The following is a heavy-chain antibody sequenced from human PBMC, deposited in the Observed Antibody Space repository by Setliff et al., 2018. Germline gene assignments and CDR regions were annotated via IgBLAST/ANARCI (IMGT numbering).Heavy chain of an antibody. V-gene: IGHV1-18*04. CDR3: ARGVDSSGFFSFDY. J-gene: IGHJ4*02. Sequence: ASVKVSCKASGYAFTTYGLSWVRQAPGQGLQWMGWISGYNGNTNYAQKFQGRVSMTTDTSTNTAYMELRSLRSEDTAVYYCARGVDSSGFFSFDYWGQGTLVTVSS. D-gene: IGHD3-22*01. CDR2: ISGYNGNT. CDR1: GYAFTTYG.